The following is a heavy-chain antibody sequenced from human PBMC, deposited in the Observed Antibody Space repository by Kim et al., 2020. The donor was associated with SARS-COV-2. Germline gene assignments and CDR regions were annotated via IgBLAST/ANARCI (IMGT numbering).Heavy chain of an antibody. CDR2: DP. Sequence: DPRYSPSSQGQVTISADKSISTAYLQWSSLKASDTAMYYCARRSGNTFDYWGQGTLVTVSS. V-gene: IGHV5-51*01. D-gene: IGHD3-10*01. J-gene: IGHJ4*02. CDR3: ARRSGNTFDY.